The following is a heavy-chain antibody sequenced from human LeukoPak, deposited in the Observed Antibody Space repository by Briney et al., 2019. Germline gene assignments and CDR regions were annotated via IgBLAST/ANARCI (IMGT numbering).Heavy chain of an antibody. CDR1: GGTFSSYA. CDR3: ARSLIDYGGPYDAFDI. J-gene: IGHJ3*02. CDR2: IIPIFGTA. V-gene: IGHV1-69*13. D-gene: IGHD4-23*01. Sequence: SVKVSCKASGGTFSSYAISWVRQAPGQGLGWMGGIIPIFGTANYAQKFQGRVTINADQSTSTAYMELSSLRSEDTAVYYCARSLIDYGGPYDAFDIWGQGTMVTISS.